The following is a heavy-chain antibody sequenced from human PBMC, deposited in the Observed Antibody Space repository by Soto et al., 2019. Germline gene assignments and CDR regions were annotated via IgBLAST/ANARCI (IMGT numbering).Heavy chain of an antibody. CDR1: GYTFTSYG. J-gene: IGHJ5*02. Sequence: ASVKVSCKASGYTFTSYGISWVRQAPGQGLERMGWISAYNGNTNYAQKLQGRVTMTTDTSTSTAYMELRSLRSDDTAVYYCARNGCISTSCPNWFDPWGQGTLVTVSS. CDR3: ARNGCISTSCPNWFDP. V-gene: IGHV1-18*01. CDR2: ISAYNGNT. D-gene: IGHD2-2*01.